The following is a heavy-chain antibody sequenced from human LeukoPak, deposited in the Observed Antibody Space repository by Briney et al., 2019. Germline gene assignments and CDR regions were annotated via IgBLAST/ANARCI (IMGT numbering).Heavy chain of an antibody. CDR2: ISSSSSYI. CDR3: ARAEGIQLWSFDY. D-gene: IGHD5-18*01. Sequence: GGSLRLSCAASGFTVSSNYMNWVRQAPGKGLEWVSSISSSSSYIYYADSVKGRFTISRDNAKNSLYLQMNSLRAEDTAVYYCARAEGIQLWSFDYWGQGTLVTVSS. J-gene: IGHJ4*02. V-gene: IGHV3-21*01. CDR1: GFTVSSNY.